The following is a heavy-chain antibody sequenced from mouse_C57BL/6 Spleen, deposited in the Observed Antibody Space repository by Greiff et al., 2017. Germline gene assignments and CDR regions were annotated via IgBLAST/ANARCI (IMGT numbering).Heavy chain of an antibody. V-gene: IGHV1-7*01. Sequence: VPLQQSGAELAQPGASVTLSCKASGYTFTSYWMHWVKQRPGPGLEWIGYINPSSGYTKYNQKFKDHATLTANNSSSTAYMQLSSLTYADSAVYYCARGGDYVMYWDFDVWGTGTTVTASS. J-gene: IGHJ1*03. CDR3: ARGGDYVMYWDFDV. CDR1: GYTFTSYW. CDR2: INPSSGYT. D-gene: IGHD2-4*01.